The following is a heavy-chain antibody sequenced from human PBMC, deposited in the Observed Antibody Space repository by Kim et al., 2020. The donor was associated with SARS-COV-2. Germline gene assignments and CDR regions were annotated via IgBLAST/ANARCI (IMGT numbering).Heavy chain of an antibody. CDR1: GFTFSSYS. D-gene: IGHD6-6*01. CDR2: ISSSSSTI. V-gene: IGHV3-48*02. J-gene: IGHJ4*02. Sequence: GGSLRLSCAASGFTFSSYSMNWVRQAPGKGLEWVSYISSSSSTIYYADPVKGRFTSSRDNAKNSLYLQMNSLRDEETAVYYCARDWYSSTSGNFDYWGQGTLVTVSS. CDR3: ARDWYSSTSGNFDY.